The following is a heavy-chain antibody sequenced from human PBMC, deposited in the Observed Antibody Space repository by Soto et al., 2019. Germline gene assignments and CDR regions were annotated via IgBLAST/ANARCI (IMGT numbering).Heavy chain of an antibody. V-gene: IGHV3-23*01. CDR1: GFTFSSYA. D-gene: IGHD3-16*02. CDR3: AKESPPDYVWGRYRYSPDAFDI. Sequence: GGSLRLSCAASGFTFSSYAMSWVRQAPGKGLEWVSAISGSGGSTYYADSVKGRFTISRDKSKNTLYLQMNSLRAEDTAVYYCAKESPPDYVWGRYRYSPDAFDIWGQGTLVTVSS. CDR2: ISGSGGST. J-gene: IGHJ3*02.